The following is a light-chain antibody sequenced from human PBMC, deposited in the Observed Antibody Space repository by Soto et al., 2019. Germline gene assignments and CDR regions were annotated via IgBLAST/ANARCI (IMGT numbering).Light chain of an antibody. J-gene: IGKJ5*01. CDR2: GPS. Sequence: VLTQSPGTLSLSPGERATLSCRASQSVRSTDLAWYQHKPGQAPRLLIYGPSTRATGIPDRFSGSGSGTDFTLTISRLELEDFAVYYCQQYGGSPPITFGQGTRLEIK. CDR1: QSVRSTD. V-gene: IGKV3-20*01. CDR3: QQYGGSPPIT.